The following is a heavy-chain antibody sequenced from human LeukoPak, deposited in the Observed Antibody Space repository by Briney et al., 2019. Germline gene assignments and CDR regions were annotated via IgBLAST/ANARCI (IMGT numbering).Heavy chain of an antibody. Sequence: ASVKVSCKVSGYSLTELSMHWVRQAPGKGLEWMGGVDPESGAVMYARKLQGRVTMTEDTSTDTAYMELNSLTSDDTAVYYCATGPTMPAPDTSPGLLDFWGQGTLVTVSS. D-gene: IGHD6-13*01. V-gene: IGHV1-24*01. CDR1: GYSLTELS. CDR3: ATGPTMPAPDTSPGLLDF. CDR2: VDPESGAV. J-gene: IGHJ4*02.